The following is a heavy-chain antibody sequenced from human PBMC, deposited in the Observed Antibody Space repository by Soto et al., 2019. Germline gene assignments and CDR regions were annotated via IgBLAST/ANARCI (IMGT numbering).Heavy chain of an antibody. D-gene: IGHD2-21*01. J-gene: IGHJ3*02. CDR1: GGSFSGYY. V-gene: IGHV4-34*01. CDR2: INHSGST. Sequence: QVQLQQWGAGLLKPSETLSLTCAVYGGSFSGYYWSWIRQPPGKGLEWIGEINHSGSTNYNPSLKSRVTISVDTSKNQFSLKLSSVTAADTAVYDCAIFPLDDAFDIWGQGTMVTVSS. CDR3: AIFPLDDAFDI.